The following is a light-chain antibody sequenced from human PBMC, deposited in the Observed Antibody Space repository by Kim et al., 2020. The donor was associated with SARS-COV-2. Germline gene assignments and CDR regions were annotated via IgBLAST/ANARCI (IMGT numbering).Light chain of an antibody. CDR1: SSDVGEHNY. CDR2: EVS. CDR3: SSYAGSNIVV. J-gene: IGLJ2*01. V-gene: IGLV2-8*01. Sequence: GQSVTISCTGTSSDVGEHNYVSWYQQHPGKAPKLLIYEVSERPSGVPDRFSGSKSGNTASLTVSGVQSEDEADYYCSSYAGSNIVVFGGGTQLTVL.